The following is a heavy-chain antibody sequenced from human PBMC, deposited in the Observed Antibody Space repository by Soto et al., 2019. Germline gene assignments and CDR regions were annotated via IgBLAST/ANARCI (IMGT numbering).Heavy chain of an antibody. CDR2: ISYDGSNK. CDR1: GFTFSSYG. J-gene: IGHJ4*02. D-gene: IGHD5-12*01. CDR3: AKGNVDSE. V-gene: IGHV3-30*18. Sequence: QVQLVESGGGVVQPGRSLRLSCAASGFTFSSYGMHRVRQAPGKGLEWVAVISYDGSNKYYADSVKGRFTISRDNSKNTLYLQMNSLRAEDSAVYYCAKGNVDSERGQGTLVTVSS.